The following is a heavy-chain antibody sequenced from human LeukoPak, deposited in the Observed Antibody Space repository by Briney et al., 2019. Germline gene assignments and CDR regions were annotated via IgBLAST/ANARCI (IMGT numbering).Heavy chain of an antibody. J-gene: IGHJ6*03. Sequence: AGGSLRLSCAASGFTFSSYSMNWVRQAPGKGLEWVSSISSSSGYIYYADSVKGRFTISRDNAKNSLYLQMNSLRAEDTAVYYCAKGRGWEASYYYYYMDVWGKGTTVTISS. V-gene: IGHV3-21*01. CDR2: ISSSSGYI. D-gene: IGHD1-26*01. CDR1: GFTFSSYS. CDR3: AKGRGWEASYYYYYMDV.